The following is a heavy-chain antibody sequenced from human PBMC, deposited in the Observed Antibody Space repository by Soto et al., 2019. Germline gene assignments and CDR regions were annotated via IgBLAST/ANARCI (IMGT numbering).Heavy chain of an antibody. CDR3: AKGRGTFRGAFAY. Sequence: PGGSLRLSCAASGVTFSSYAMNWVRQAPGKGLEWVSVSSAGGGSTYYADSVKGRFTISRDNSNNTLYLQMNSLRAEDTAIYYCAKGRGTFRGAFAYWGQGTLVTVSS. D-gene: IGHD3-10*01. V-gene: IGHV3-23*01. CDR1: GVTFSSYA. J-gene: IGHJ4*02. CDR2: SSAGGGST.